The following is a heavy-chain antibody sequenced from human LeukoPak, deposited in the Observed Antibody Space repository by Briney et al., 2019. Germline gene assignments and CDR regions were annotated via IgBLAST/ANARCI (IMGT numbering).Heavy chain of an antibody. Sequence: GGSLRLSCAASGFTFSSYDMNWVRQAPGKGLEWVSGISSSGGTTYYADSVRGRFTIYRDNSKDTLFLQMNILRADDSAIYYCAFSPFGFNYGNAYWGQGTLVTVSS. D-gene: IGHD5-18*01. CDR3: AFSPFGFNYGNAY. CDR2: ISSSGGTT. CDR1: GFTFSSYD. J-gene: IGHJ4*02. V-gene: IGHV3-23*01.